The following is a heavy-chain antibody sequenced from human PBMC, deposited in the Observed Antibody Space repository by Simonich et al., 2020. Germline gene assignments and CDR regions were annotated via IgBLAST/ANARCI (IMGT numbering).Heavy chain of an antibody. Sequence: QGQLVQSGAEVKKHGASVKVSCKTAGYNFPGYYMHWVRQAPGKGLEWMGWINPNSGGTNDAQKFQGRVTMTRDTSISTAYMELSRLRSDDTAVYYCARGRYYYDSSGYYYDAFDIWGQGTMVTVSS. CDR2: INPNSGGT. CDR3: ARGRYYYDSSGYYYDAFDI. J-gene: IGHJ3*02. D-gene: IGHD3-22*01. CDR1: GYNFPGYY. V-gene: IGHV1-2*02.